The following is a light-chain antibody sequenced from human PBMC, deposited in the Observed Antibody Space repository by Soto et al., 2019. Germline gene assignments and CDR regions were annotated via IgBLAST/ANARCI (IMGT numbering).Light chain of an antibody. CDR3: QHYGSSPYT. V-gene: IGKV3-20*01. Sequence: EIVLTQSPGTLSLSPGERATLSCRASQSVSSSYLAWYQQKPGQAPRLLIYGASSRATGIPDRFSGSGSGTDFNLTISRLEPEDFAVYYCQHYGSSPYTFGQGTKLEIK. CDR1: QSVSSSY. J-gene: IGKJ2*01. CDR2: GAS.